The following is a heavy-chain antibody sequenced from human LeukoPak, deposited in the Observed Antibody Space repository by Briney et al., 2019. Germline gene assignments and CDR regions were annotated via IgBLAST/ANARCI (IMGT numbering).Heavy chain of an antibody. CDR2: ISSSRSYI. J-gene: IGHJ4*02. V-gene: IGHV3-21*01. D-gene: IGHD6-13*01. CDR1: GFTFSSYT. CDR3: ARFIAAPYYFDY. Sequence: GGSLRLSCAASGFTFSSYTMNWVRQAPGKGLEWVSFISSSRSYIYYADSVKGRFTISRDNAKNSLYLQMNSLRAEDTAVYYCARFIAAPYYFDYWGRGTLVTVSS.